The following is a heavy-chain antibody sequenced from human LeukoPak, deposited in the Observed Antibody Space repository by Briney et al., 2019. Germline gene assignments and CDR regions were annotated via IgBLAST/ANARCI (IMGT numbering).Heavy chain of an antibody. D-gene: IGHD6-13*01. CDR3: ASPVGSWSRTHYNYYGMDV. CDR2: IIPIFGTA. CDR1: GGTFSSYA. Sequence: ASVKVSCKASGGTFSSYAISWVRQAPGQGLEWMGGIIPIFGTANYAQKFQGRVTITADESTSTAYMELSSLRSEDTAVYYCASPVGSWSRTHYNYYGMDVWGQGTTVTVSS. J-gene: IGHJ6*02. V-gene: IGHV1-69*13.